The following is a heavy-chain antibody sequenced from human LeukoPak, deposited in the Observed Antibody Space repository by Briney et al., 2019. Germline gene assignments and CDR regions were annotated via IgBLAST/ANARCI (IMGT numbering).Heavy chain of an antibody. D-gene: IGHD4-17*01. CDR1: GYVLTSYG. Sequence: GSVRVSCKASGYVLTSYGISWVRQAPGQGLEWMGWISSHTGDTRYAQRFQDRVTMTTDISTTTAYLDLRSLRFGDTAVYYCARDVRRLQLSTYFFDFWGQGTLVSVSS. CDR2: ISSHTGDT. V-gene: IGHV1-18*01. CDR3: ARDVRRLQLSTYFFDF. J-gene: IGHJ4*02.